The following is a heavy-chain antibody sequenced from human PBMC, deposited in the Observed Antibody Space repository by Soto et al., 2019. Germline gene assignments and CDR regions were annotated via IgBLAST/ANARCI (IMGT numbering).Heavy chain of an antibody. D-gene: IGHD2-2*01. J-gene: IGHJ6*02. CDR2: ISYDGSNK. Sequence: GGSLRLSCAASGFTFSSYAMHWVRQAPGKGLEWVAVISYDGSNKYYADSVKGRFTISRDNSKNTLYLQMNSLRAEDTAVYYCARGYCSSTSCQENYYYYYGMDVGGQGTTVTVSS. CDR3: ARGYCSSTSCQENYYYYYGMDV. V-gene: IGHV3-30-3*01. CDR1: GFTFSSYA.